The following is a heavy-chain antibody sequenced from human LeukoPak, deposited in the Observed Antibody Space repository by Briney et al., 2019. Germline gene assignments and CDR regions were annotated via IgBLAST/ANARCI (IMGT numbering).Heavy chain of an antibody. J-gene: IGHJ4*02. D-gene: IGHD1-26*01. CDR2: ISYDGSNK. Sequence: GGSLRLSCATSGFTFSSYAMHWVRQAPGKGLEWVAVISYDGSNKYYADSVKGRFTISRDNSKNTLYLQMNSLRAEDTAVYYCARGGTANIDYWGQGTLVTVSS. CDR3: ARGGTANIDY. V-gene: IGHV3-30-3*01. CDR1: GFTFSSYA.